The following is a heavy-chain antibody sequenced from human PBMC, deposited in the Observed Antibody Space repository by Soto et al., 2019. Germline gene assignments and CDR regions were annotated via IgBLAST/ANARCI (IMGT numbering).Heavy chain of an antibody. CDR3: ARGDYVWGSYRTYGMDV. D-gene: IGHD3-16*02. CDR1: GGTFSSYA. J-gene: IGHJ6*02. Sequence: QVQLVQSGAEVKKPGSSVKVSCKASGGTFSSYAISWVRQAPGQGLEWMGGIIPIFGTANYAQKFQGRVTITAXXYXSXXYMALSSMRSEDTAVYYCARGDYVWGSYRTYGMDVWGQGTTVTVSS. V-gene: IGHV1-69*12. CDR2: IIPIFGTA.